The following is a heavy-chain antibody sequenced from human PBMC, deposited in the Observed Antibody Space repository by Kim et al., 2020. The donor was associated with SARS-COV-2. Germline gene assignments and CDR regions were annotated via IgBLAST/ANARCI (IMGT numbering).Heavy chain of an antibody. V-gene: IGHV4-39*07. J-gene: IGHJ4*02. CDR3: ARVSSSGWFQFDY. Sequence: YNPSLKSRVTISVDTSKNQFSLKLSSVTAADTAVYYCARVSSSGWFQFDYWGQGTLVTVSS. D-gene: IGHD6-19*01.